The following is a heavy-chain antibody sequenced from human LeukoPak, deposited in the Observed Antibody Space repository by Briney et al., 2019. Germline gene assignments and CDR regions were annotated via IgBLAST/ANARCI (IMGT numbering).Heavy chain of an antibody. CDR2: IYYSGST. D-gene: IGHD6-6*01. J-gene: IGHJ3*02. CDR1: GFTFSSYG. Sequence: GSLRLSCAASGFTFSSYGMHWIRQPPGKGLEWIGYIYYSGSTNYNPSLKSRVTISVDTSKNQFSLKLSSVTAADTAVYYCARDSLVQDAFDIWGQGTMVTVSS. CDR3: ARDSLVQDAFDI. V-gene: IGHV4-59*12.